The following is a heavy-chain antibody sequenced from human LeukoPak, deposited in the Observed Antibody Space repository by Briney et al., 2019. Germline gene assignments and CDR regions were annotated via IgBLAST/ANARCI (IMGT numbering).Heavy chain of an antibody. D-gene: IGHD2-15*01. CDR3: ARRVVVVAATRGGYYYYYYMDV. CDR1: GDSVSSNSAA. J-gene: IGHJ6*03. V-gene: IGHV6-1*01. Sequence: SQTLSLTCAISGDSVSSNSAAWNWIRQSPSRGLEWLGRTYYRSKWYNDYAVSVKSRIIINPDTSKNQFSLKLSSVTAADTAVYYCARRVVVVAATRGGYYYYYYMDVWGKGTTVTISS. CDR2: TYYRSKWYN.